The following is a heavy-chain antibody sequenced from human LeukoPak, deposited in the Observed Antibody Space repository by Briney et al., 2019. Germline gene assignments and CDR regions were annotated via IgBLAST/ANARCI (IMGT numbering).Heavy chain of an antibody. CDR2: INHSGST. CDR1: GGSFSGYY. CDR3: ASGGWYEGRV. J-gene: IGHJ4*02. D-gene: IGHD6-19*01. Sequence: PSETLFLTCAVYGGSFSGYYWTWIRQPPGKGLEWIGEINHSGSTNYNPSLKSQVTMSVDTSKNQFSLKLSSVTAADTAVYFCASGGWYEGRVWGQGTLVTVSS. V-gene: IGHV4-34*01.